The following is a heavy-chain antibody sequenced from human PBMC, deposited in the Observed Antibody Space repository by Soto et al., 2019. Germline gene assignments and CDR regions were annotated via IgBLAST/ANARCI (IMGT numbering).Heavy chain of an antibody. V-gene: IGHV3-30-3*01. Sequence: QVQLVESGGGVVQPGRSLRLSCAASGFTFSNNAMDWVRQAPGKGLEGVAVISYDGSNKYIAESVKGRFTISRDNSKNTLFLQMNRLRAEDTAVYYCARGTTTSAFSAMDVWGQGTTVTVSS. CDR2: ISYDGSNK. CDR1: GFTFSNNA. CDR3: ARGTTTSAFSAMDV. J-gene: IGHJ6*02. D-gene: IGHD1-1*01.